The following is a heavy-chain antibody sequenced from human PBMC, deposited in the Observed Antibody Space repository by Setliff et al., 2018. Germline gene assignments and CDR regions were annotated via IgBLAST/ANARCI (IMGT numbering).Heavy chain of an antibody. D-gene: IGHD3-9*01. J-gene: IGHJ4*02. Sequence: SETLSLTCNVSGGSVSSTSHYWGWIRQPPGKGMEWIGSPNYNPSFKGRVTISLDTSTNQFSLNLNSVTAADTAVYYCAKERYFDWFFENWGQGTLVTVSS. V-gene: IGHV4-39*07. CDR2: SP. CDR3: AKERYFDWFFEN. CDR1: GGSVSSTSHY.